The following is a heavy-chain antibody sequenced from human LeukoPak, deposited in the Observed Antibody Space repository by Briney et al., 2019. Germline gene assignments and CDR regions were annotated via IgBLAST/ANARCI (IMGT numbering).Heavy chain of an antibody. Sequence: ESGPTLVKPTQTLTLTCAVSGGSISSGGYSWSWIRQPPGKGLEWIGYIYHSGSTYYNPSLKSRVTISVDRSKNQFSLKLSSVTAADTAVYYCARGVMVRGVILVYFDYWGQGTLVTVSS. CDR3: ARGVMVRGVILVYFDY. D-gene: IGHD3-10*01. V-gene: IGHV4-30-2*01. CDR1: GGSISSGGYS. CDR2: IYHSGST. J-gene: IGHJ4*02.